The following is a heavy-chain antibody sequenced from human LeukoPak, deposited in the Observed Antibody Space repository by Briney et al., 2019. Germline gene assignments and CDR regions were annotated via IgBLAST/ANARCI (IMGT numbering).Heavy chain of an antibody. CDR2: IRQDGSEK. CDR3: AKSSYYDSSGYYREYYFDY. J-gene: IGHJ4*02. CDR1: GFTFSSYW. D-gene: IGHD3-22*01. V-gene: IGHV3-7*03. Sequence: HAGGSLRLSCAASGFTFSSYWMSWVRQAPGKGLEWVANIRQDGSEKYYVDSVKGRFTISRDNTKNTLYLQMNSLRAEDTAIYYCAKSSYYDSSGYYREYYFDYWGQGTLVTVSS.